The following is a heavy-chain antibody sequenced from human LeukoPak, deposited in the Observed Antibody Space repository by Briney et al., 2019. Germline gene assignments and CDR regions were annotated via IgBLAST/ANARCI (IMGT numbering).Heavy chain of an antibody. V-gene: IGHV3-30*04. CDR1: GFTFSSYA. CDR3: ASEILLGYCSSTSCYPGY. J-gene: IGHJ4*02. D-gene: IGHD2-2*01. Sequence: PGGSLRLSCAASGFTFSSYAMHWVRQAPGKGLEWVAVISYDGSNKYYADSVKGRFTISRDNSKNTLYLQMNSLRAEDTAVYYCASEILLGYCSSTSCYPGYWGQGTLVTVSS. CDR2: ISYDGSNK.